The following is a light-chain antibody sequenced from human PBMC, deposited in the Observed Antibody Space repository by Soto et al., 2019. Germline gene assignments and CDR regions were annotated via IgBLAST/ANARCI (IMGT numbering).Light chain of an antibody. CDR2: AAS. J-gene: IGKJ1*01. CDR1: QSISSY. V-gene: IGKV1-39*01. CDR3: QQSYSKT. Sequence: DIQMTQSPPSLSASVGDRVTITCRASQSISSYLNWYQQKPGKAPKLLIYAASSLQSGVPSRFSGSGSGTDFTLTISSLQPEDFATYYCQQSYSKTFGQGTKVEIK.